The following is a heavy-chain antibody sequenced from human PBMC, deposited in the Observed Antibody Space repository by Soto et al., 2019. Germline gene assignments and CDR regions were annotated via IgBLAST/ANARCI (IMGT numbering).Heavy chain of an antibody. CDR3: AHSPCTGTKAYFDY. CDR2: FYWDAGR. D-gene: IGHD1-1*01. J-gene: IGHJ4*02. V-gene: IGHV2-5*02. Sequence: QITLKAPTPAPVKPTQTLTLTRTFSGISLSTSGVGVGWISQRPGQALELLALFYWDAGRRYSTSLKSRLTITKDTTKNQGVLTMTNIDPVDTATYYCAHSPCTGTKAYFDYWCEGALVTVTS. CDR1: GISLSTSGVG.